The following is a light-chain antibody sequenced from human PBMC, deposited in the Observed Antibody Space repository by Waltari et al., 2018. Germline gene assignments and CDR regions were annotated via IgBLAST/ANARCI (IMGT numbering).Light chain of an antibody. J-gene: IGLJ3*02. CDR2: SNN. V-gene: IGLV1-44*01. CDR3: AAWDDSLNGWV. CDR1: SSHIGSNT. Sequence: QSVLTQPPSASGTPGQRVTISCSGSSSHIGSNTVNWYQQLPGTAPTLLIYSNNQRPSGVPDRFSGSKSGTSASLAISGLQSEDEADYYCAAWDDSLNGWVFGGGTKLTVL.